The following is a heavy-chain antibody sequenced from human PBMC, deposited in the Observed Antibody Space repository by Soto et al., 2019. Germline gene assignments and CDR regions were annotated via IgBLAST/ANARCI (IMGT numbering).Heavy chain of an antibody. Sequence: SETLSLTCTVSGGSISSYYWSWIRQPPGKGLEWIGYIYYSGSTNYNPSLKSRVTISVDTSKNQFSLKLSSVTAADTAVYYCARHYYDIVATTQYYYYGMDVWGQGTTVTVPS. CDR3: ARHYYDIVATTQYYYYGMDV. V-gene: IGHV4-59*08. CDR1: GGSISSYY. D-gene: IGHD5-12*01. J-gene: IGHJ6*02. CDR2: IYYSGST.